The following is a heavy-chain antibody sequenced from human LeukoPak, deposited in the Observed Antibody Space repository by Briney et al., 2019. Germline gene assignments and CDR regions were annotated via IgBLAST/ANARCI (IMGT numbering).Heavy chain of an antibody. D-gene: IGHD6-6*01. CDR3: WREGSMTARPFVAIVY. CDR1: GGSISTYY. CDR2: IHTSGNT. J-gene: IGHJ4*02. V-gene: IGHV4-4*07. Sequence: PSETLSLTCTVSGGSISTYYWSWIRQPAGKGLEWIGRIHTSGNTAYNPSLKSRVTTSVDTSQNQFSLKLSSVTAPDTAVYYRWREGSMTARPFVAIVYWRQATLVT.